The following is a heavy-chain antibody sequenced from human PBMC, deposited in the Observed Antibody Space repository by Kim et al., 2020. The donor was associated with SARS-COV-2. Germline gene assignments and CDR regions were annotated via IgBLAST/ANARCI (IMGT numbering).Heavy chain of an antibody. Sequence: AQKFQGGVTMTRNTSISTAYMELSSLRSEDTAVYYCAREGSYGYRGWFDPWGQGTLVTVSS. CDR3: AREGSYGYRGWFDP. D-gene: IGHD5-18*01. V-gene: IGHV1-8*01. J-gene: IGHJ5*02.